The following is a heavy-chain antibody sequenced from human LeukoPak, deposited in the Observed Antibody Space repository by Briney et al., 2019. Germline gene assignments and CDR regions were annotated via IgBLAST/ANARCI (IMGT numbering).Heavy chain of an antibody. Sequence: SVKVSCKASGGTFSSYAISWVRQAPGQGLEWMGRIIPIFGTANYAQKFQGRVTITTDESTSTAYMELSSLRSEDTAVYYCARAGGYYYDSSGYNNFDYWGQGTLVTVSS. D-gene: IGHD3-22*01. J-gene: IGHJ4*02. CDR1: GGTFSSYA. CDR2: IIPIFGTA. CDR3: ARAGGYYYDSSGYNNFDY. V-gene: IGHV1-69*05.